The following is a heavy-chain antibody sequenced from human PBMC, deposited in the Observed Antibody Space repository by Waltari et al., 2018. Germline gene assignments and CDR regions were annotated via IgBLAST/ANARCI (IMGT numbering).Heavy chain of an antibody. D-gene: IGHD2-8*01. V-gene: IGHV3-7*03. Sequence: EVQLVESGGGLVQPGGSLRLSCAASGFTFSTYWMTWVRQAPGKGLEWVSNIKQDGSEKYYVDSVKGRFTISRDNAKNSLYLQMNSLRAEDTAVYYCARDIYLMVHYFDYWGQGTLVTVSS. CDR1: GFTFSTYW. CDR3: ARDIYLMVHYFDY. J-gene: IGHJ4*02. CDR2: IKQDGSEK.